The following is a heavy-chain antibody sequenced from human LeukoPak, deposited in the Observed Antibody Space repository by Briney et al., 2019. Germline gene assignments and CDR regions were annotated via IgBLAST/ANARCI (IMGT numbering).Heavy chain of an antibody. D-gene: IGHD1-26*01. CDR3: AREVVGATTLDY. V-gene: IGHV1-2*02. Sequence: ASVKVSCKASGYTFTGYYMHWVRQAPGQGLEWMGWINHNSGGTNYAQKFQGRVTMTRDTSISTAYMELSRLRSDDTAAYYCAREVVGATTLDYWGQGTLVTVSS. CDR1: GYTFTGYY. CDR2: INHNSGGT. J-gene: IGHJ4*02.